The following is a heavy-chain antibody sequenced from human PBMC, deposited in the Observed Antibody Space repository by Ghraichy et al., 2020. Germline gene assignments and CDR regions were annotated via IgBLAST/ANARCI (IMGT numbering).Heavy chain of an antibody. CDR3: ARGYCSSSTCYVVPFDY. J-gene: IGHJ4*02. Sequence: GSLRLSCTVSGGSISSYYWSWIRQPPGKGLEYIGYIYYSGSTDYNYNPSLKSRVTISLDTSKGHFSLKLSSVTAADTAFYYCARGYCSSSTCYVVPFDYWGQGTLVTVSS. V-gene: IGHV4-59*01. CDR1: GGSISSYY. CDR2: IYYSGSTDY. D-gene: IGHD2-2*01.